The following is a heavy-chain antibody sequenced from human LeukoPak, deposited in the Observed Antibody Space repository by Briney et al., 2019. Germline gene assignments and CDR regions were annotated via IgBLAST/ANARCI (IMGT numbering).Heavy chain of an antibody. J-gene: IGHJ4*02. CDR3: AKDLYYDSSGYYRTLGYFDY. V-gene: IGHV3-23*01. CDR2: ISGSGGST. CDR1: GFTFSSYA. Sequence: GGPLRLPCAASGFTFSSYAMSWVRQAPGKGLEWVSAISGSGGSTYYADSVKGRFTISRDNSKNTLYLQMNSLRAEDTAVYYCAKDLYYDSSGYYRTLGYFDYWGQGTLVTVSS. D-gene: IGHD3-22*01.